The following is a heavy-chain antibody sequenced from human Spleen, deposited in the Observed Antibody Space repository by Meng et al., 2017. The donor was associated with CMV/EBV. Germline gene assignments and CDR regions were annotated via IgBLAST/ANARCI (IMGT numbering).Heavy chain of an antibody. V-gene: IGHV3-30*02. CDR2: IRHDGNNK. D-gene: IGHD1-26*01. CDR3: AREKGATLDY. CDR1: GFPFSSYA. J-gene: IGHJ4*02. Sequence: GESLKISCAASGFPFSSYAMHWVRKAPGKGPEWMAFIRHDGNNKYYADSVKGRFTISRDNSKNTLFLQMNSLRAEDMAVYYCAREKGATLDYWGQGALVTVSS.